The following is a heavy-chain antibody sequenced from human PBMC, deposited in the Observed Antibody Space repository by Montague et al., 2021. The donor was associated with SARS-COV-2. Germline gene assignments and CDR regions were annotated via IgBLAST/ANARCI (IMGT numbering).Heavy chain of an antibody. Sequence: SDTLSLTCTVSGDSIISFYWTWVRQSPGKGLEWIGNVYYTGDTKXKPSLEGRVTISVDTSESQFSLKLSSVTAADTAVYYCARDQANYGLDVWGQGTTVTVSS. J-gene: IGHJ6*02. CDR2: VYYTGDT. V-gene: IGHV4-59*01. CDR3: ARDQANYGLDV. CDR1: GDSIISFY.